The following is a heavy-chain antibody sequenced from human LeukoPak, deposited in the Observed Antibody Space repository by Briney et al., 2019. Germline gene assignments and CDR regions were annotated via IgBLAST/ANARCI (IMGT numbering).Heavy chain of an antibody. D-gene: IGHD2-2*02. J-gene: IGHJ4*02. CDR2: TYYRSKLYN. V-gene: IGHV6-1*01. Sequence: SQTLSLTWAISGDSISSNSAAWNWLRQSPSRGLDGLGRTYYRSKLYNDYTVSVKSRITINPDTSKNQFSLQLNSVTPEDTAVYYCARVVDRCSSTSCYTGGFDYWGQGTLVTVSS. CDR3: ARVVDRCSSTSCYTGGFDY. CDR1: GDSISSNSAA.